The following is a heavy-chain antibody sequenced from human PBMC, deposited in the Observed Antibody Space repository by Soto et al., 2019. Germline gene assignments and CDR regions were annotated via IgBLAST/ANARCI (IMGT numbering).Heavy chain of an antibody. V-gene: IGHV1-69*02. CDR3: ARGGIAAAGGLDY. J-gene: IGHJ4*02. D-gene: IGHD6-13*01. CDR2: IIPILGIA. Sequence: QVQLVQSGAEVKKPGSSVKVSCKASGGTFSSYTISWVRQAPGQGLEWMGRIIPILGIANYAQKFPGRVTITADKSTSTAYMELSSLRSEDTAVYYCARGGIAAAGGLDYWGQGTLVTVSS. CDR1: GGTFSSYT.